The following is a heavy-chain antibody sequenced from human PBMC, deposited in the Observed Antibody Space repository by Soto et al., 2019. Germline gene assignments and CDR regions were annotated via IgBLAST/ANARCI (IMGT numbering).Heavy chain of an antibody. D-gene: IGHD3-16*01. CDR3: ARDPNLTLARGGRDYSIGRDPSYYYMDV. CDR2: ISSSSSYI. J-gene: IGHJ6*03. Sequence: LGGSLRLSCAASGFTFSSYSMNWVRQAPGKGLEWVSSISSSSSYIYYADSVKGRFTISRDNAKNSLYLQMNSLRAEDTAVYYCARDPNLTLARGGRDYSIGRDPSYYYMDVWGKGTTVTVSS. CDR1: GFTFSSYS. V-gene: IGHV3-21*01.